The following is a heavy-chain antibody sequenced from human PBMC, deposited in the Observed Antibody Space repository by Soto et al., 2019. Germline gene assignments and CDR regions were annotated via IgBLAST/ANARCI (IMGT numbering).Heavy chain of an antibody. CDR2: ITNRGTHT. CDR3: ARAHEVAWFDS. V-gene: IGHV3-21*01. CDR1: GFTFSSYS. J-gene: IGHJ5*01. Sequence: GGSLRLSCAASGFTFSSYSMNWVRQAPGKGLEWVSSITNRGTHTYSADSVKGRFTISRDNDKNSLYLQMNNLRAEDTAIYFCARAHEVAWFDSWGLGTLVTVSS. D-gene: IGHD2-15*01.